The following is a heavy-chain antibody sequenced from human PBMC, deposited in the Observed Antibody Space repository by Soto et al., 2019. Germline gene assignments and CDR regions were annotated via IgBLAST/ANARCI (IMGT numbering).Heavy chain of an antibody. V-gene: IGHV3-23*01. Sequence: EVQLLESGGGLVQPGGSLRLSCAASGFTFSSYAMSCVRQAPGKGLEWVSAISGSGGSTYYADSVKGRFTISRDNSKNTLFLQRNSLRADDMDVYYCAKLSIADSSGYSYDGWGQGTLVTVSS. D-gene: IGHD3-22*01. J-gene: IGHJ4*02. CDR2: ISGSGGST. CDR1: GFTFSSYA. CDR3: AKLSIADSSGYSYDG.